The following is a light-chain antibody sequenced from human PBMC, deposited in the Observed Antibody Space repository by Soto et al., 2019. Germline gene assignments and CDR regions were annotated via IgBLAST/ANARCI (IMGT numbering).Light chain of an antibody. CDR3: QQYNNWPPPLT. CDR1: QSVSSN. V-gene: IGKV3-15*01. CDR2: DAS. J-gene: IGKJ4*01. Sequence: EIVMTQSPATLSVSPGERATLSCRASQSVSSNLGWYQQKPGLAPRLLVYDASARATGIPARFSGSGSGTEFTLTISSLQSEDFAVYYCQQYNNWPPPLTFGGGTKVEIK.